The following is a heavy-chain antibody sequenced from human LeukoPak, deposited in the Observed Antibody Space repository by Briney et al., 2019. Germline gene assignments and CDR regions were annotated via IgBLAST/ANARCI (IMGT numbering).Heavy chain of an antibody. D-gene: IGHD3-9*01. J-gene: IGHJ4*02. CDR2: ISGSGGST. CDR1: GFTFSSYA. V-gene: IGHV3-23*01. Sequence: PGGSLRLSCAASGFTFSSYAMSWVRQAPGKGLEWVSGISGSGGSTYYADSVKGRFTISRDNSKNTLYLQMNSLRAEDTAVYYCAKDFPFISDDILTGYSDYWGQGTLVTVSS. CDR3: AKDFPFISDDILTGYSDY.